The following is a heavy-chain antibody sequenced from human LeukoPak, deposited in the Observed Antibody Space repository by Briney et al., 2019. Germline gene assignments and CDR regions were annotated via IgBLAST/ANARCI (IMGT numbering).Heavy chain of an antibody. D-gene: IGHD3-22*01. Sequence: GSLRLSCAASGFTFNNYAMSWVRQAPGKGLEWASSISGSGPSTDYADSVKGRFTISRDKAKNTLYLQMNSLRAEDTAVYYCARLPTFYYDSSHYHYDYWGQGTLVTVSS. J-gene: IGHJ4*02. CDR2: ISGSGPST. CDR1: GFTFNNYA. V-gene: IGHV3-23*01. CDR3: ARLPTFYYDSSHYHYDY.